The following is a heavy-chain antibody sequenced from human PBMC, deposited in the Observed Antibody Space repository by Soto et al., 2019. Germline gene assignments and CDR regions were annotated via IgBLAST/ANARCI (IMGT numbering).Heavy chain of an antibody. Sequence: SQTLSLTCAISGDSVSSNSAAWNWIRQSPSRGLEWLGRTYYRSKWYNDYAVSVKSRITINPDTSKNQFSLQLNSATPEDTAVYYCARGSSGWYEDYYYGMDVWGQGTTVTVSS. D-gene: IGHD6-19*01. J-gene: IGHJ6*02. V-gene: IGHV6-1*01. CDR1: GDSVSSNSAA. CDR2: TYYRSKWYN. CDR3: ARGSSGWYEDYYYGMDV.